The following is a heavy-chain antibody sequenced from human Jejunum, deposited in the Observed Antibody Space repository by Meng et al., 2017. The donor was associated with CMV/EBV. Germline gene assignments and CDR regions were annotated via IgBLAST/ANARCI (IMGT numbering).Heavy chain of an antibody. J-gene: IGHJ5*02. D-gene: IGHD2-2*01. Sequence: QIPLKESRPTPVTPTQTLTLNCTFPGVSLSTSEAGVGWIRQPPGKALEWLAVIYWDDDKRYSPSLKSRLTITKDTSKNQVVLTLTNMDPVDTATYYCALFTRSWFDPWGQGTLVTVSS. V-gene: IGHV2-5*02. CDR2: IYWDDDK. CDR3: ALFTRSWFDP. CDR1: GVSLSTSEAG.